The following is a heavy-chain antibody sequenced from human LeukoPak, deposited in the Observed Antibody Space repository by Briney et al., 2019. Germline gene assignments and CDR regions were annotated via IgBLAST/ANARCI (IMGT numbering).Heavy chain of an antibody. D-gene: IGHD3-3*01. J-gene: IGHJ1*01. CDR3: ARDTILQPDDFQH. CDR2: INPNSGGT. Sequence: GASVKVSCKASGYTFTGYYMHWVRQAPGQGLEWMGWINPNSGGTNYAQKLQGRVTMTTDTSTSTAYMELRSLRSDDTAVYYCARDTILQPDDFQHWGQGTLVTVSS. V-gene: IGHV1-2*02. CDR1: GYTFTGYY.